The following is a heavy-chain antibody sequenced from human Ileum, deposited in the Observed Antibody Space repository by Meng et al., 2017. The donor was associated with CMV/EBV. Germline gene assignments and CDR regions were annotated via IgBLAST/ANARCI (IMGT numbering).Heavy chain of an antibody. D-gene: IGHD5-24*01. CDR1: GGSVSSSSSC. V-gene: IGHV4-39*07. CDR3: ATFVDGYNRH. J-gene: IGHJ4*02. Sequence: TWNVSGGSVSSSSSCWGWVDQAQGKNLEWIGTIYYSGRTYNNPSLQSGVTISVDTSKSQFFLKLTAVTAADTAVYYGATFVDGYNRHWGQGTLVTVSS. CDR2: IYYSGRT.